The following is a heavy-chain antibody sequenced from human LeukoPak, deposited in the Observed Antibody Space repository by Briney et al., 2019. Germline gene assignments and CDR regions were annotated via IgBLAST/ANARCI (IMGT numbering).Heavy chain of an antibody. V-gene: IGHV3-30*02. Sequence: GGSLRLSCAVSGFTFSSYGVHWVGQAPGKGLEWVAFIRYDGSNKYYADSVKGRFTISRDNSKNTLYLQMNSLRAEDTAVYYCAKERDTAMVTNDYWGQGTLVTVSS. D-gene: IGHD5-18*01. CDR3: AKERDTAMVTNDY. CDR2: IRYDGSNK. CDR1: GFTFSSYG. J-gene: IGHJ4*02.